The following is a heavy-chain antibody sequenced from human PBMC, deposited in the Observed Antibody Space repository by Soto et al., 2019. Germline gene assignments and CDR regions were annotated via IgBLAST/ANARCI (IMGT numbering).Heavy chain of an antibody. Sequence: VPTMVNPTQTLTLTCTFSGFSLSTSGVGVAWIRQPPGKALEWLALIYWDDGKRYSPSLKTRLNITKDTSKTQVVLTLTNGEPVDTAKYNDAHRSVYAISTGHYTLDSW. CDR3: AHRSVYAISTGHYTLDS. CDR2: IYWDDGK. J-gene: IGHJ5*01. CDR1: GFSLSTSGVG. V-gene: IGHV2-5*02. D-gene: IGHD2-8*01.